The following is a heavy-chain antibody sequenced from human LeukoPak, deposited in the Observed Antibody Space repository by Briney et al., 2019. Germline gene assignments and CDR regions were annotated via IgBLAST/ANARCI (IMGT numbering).Heavy chain of an antibody. D-gene: IGHD6-19*01. Sequence: PSQTLSLTCTVSGGSISSGDYYWSWIRQPPGKGLEWIRYIYYSGSTYYNPSLKSRVTISVDTSKNQFSLKLSSVTAADTAVYYCARGRGIAVAGTKHFDYWGQGTLVTVSS. CDR1: GGSISSGDYY. V-gene: IGHV4-30-4*01. CDR3: ARGRGIAVAGTKHFDY. CDR2: IYYSGST. J-gene: IGHJ4*02.